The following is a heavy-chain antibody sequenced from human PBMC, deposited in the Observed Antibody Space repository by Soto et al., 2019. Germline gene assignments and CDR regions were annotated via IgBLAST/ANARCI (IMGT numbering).Heavy chain of an antibody. CDR3: ARDLKRVRGYSGYDWRYYYYGMDV. D-gene: IGHD5-12*01. J-gene: IGHJ6*02. V-gene: IGHV3-30-3*01. CDR2: ISYDGSNK. Sequence: QVQLVESGGGVVQPGRSLRLSCAASGFTFSSYAMHWVRQAPGKGLEWVEVISYDGSNKYYADSVKGRFTISRDNSNNTLYLQMNSLRAEDTAVYYCARDLKRVRGYSGYDWRYYYYGMDVWGQGTTFTVSS. CDR1: GFTFSSYA.